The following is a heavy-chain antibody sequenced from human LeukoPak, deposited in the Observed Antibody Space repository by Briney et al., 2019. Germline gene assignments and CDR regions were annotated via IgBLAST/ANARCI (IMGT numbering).Heavy chain of an antibody. CDR2: ITSSSTV. Sequence: GGSLRLSCAASGFTFSSCSMNWVRQAPGKGLEWLSYITSSSTVQYADSVKGRFTISRDNAKNSLYLQMNSLRAEDTAVYYCARGKSGMAYFDYWGQGTLVTVSS. D-gene: IGHD5-18*01. CDR1: GFTFSSCS. J-gene: IGHJ4*02. V-gene: IGHV3-48*01. CDR3: ARGKSGMAYFDY.